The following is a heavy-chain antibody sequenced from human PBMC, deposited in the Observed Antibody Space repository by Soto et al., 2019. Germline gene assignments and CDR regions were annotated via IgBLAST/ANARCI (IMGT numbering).Heavy chain of an antibody. CDR2: INHSGST. Sequence: QVQLQQWGAGLLKPSETLSLTCAVYGGSFSGYYWSWIRQPPGKGLEWIGEINHSGSTNYNPSLNNRGHISVNTSKHQFSLKLGSVTAAVSAVYYCARELVAHWDLRHFDYRGPGPLVTVSS. D-gene: IGHD1-26*01. J-gene: IGHJ4*02. CDR1: GGSFSGYY. CDR3: ARELVAHWDLRHFDY. V-gene: IGHV4-34*01.